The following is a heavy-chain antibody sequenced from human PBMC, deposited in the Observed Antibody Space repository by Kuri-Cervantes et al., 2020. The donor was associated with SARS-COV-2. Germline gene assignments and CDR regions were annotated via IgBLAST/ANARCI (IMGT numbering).Heavy chain of an antibody. V-gene: IGHV3-23*01. J-gene: IGHJ4*02. D-gene: IGHD3-3*01. CDR1: GFTFGDYA. CDR2: ISGSGGST. Sequence: GGSLRLSCAASGFTFGDYAMSWVRQAPGKGLEWVSAISGSGGSTYYADSVKGRFTISRDNSKNTLYLQMNSLRAEDTAVYYCATPRNFWSGPFDYWGQGTLVTVSS. CDR3: ATPRNFWSGPFDY.